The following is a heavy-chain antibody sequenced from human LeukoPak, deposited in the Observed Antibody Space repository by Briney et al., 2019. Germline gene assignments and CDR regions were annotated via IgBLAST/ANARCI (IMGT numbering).Heavy chain of an antibody. V-gene: IGHV1-8*03. CDR3: ARDEDYGIFVNVDY. Sequence: ASVRVSCKASGYTFTSYDINWVRQATGQGLEWMGWMNPNSDNTGYEQKFQGRLTITRNTSISTAYMELRSLRSDDTAVYYCARDEDYGIFVNVDYWGQGTLVTVSS. CDR2: MNPNSDNT. J-gene: IGHJ4*02. D-gene: IGHD4-17*01. CDR1: GYTFTSYD.